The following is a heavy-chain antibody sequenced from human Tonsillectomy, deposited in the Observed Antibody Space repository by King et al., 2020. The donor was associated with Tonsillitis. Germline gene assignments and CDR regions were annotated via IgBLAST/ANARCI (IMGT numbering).Heavy chain of an antibody. Sequence: QLVQSGPEVKKPGTSVKVSCKASGFTFSNSAVQWVRQARGKSLEWIGWIAVGSGNTNYAQKFQERVTITRDMSMNTAYMELRSLRSEDTAVYYCAAEGAWTYYYDSSGYLKSDAFDIWGQGTMVTVSS. D-gene: IGHD3-22*01. J-gene: IGHJ3*02. CDR2: IAVGSGNT. V-gene: IGHV1-58*01. CDR1: GFTFSNSA. CDR3: AAEGAWTYYYDSSGYLKSDAFDI.